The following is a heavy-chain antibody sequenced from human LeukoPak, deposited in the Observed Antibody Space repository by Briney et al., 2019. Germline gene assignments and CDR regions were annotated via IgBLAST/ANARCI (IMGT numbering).Heavy chain of an antibody. CDR2: IRSKAYGGTT. J-gene: IGHJ4*02. CDR3: TRAQLGIRY. V-gene: IGHV3-49*04. CDR1: GFTFGDYA. Sequence: PGRSLRLSCTASGFTFGDYAMSWVRQAPGKGLEWVGFIRSKAYGGTTEYAASVKGRFTISRDDSKSIVYLQMNSLKTEDTGVYYCTRAQLGIRYWGQGTLVTVSS. D-gene: IGHD7-27*01.